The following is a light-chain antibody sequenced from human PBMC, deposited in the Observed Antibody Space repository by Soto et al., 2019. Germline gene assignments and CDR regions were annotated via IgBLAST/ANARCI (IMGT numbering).Light chain of an antibody. CDR1: QSVSSY. J-gene: IGKJ1*01. CDR2: DAS. CDR3: QLRSSWPAST. V-gene: IGKV3-11*01. Sequence: EIVLTQSPATLSLSPGDRAALSCRASQSVSSYLAWYQHKPGQAPSLLIYDASNRATGIPARFSGSGSGTDFTLTISSLGTEDFAVYYYQLRSSWPASTFGQGTKVQIK.